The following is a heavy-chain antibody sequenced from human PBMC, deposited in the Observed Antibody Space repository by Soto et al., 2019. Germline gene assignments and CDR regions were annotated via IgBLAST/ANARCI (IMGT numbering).Heavy chain of an antibody. D-gene: IGHD1-26*01. V-gene: IGHV3-74*01. CDR2: INTDGSVT. Sequence: GGSLRLSCAGSGFTFSNFWMHWVRQAPGKGLVWVARINTDGSVTSHADSVKGRFTISRDNAKSTLYLQMTSLREEDSAIYYCARQTGLGATNYWGRGTLVTVSS. CDR3: ARQTGLGATNY. J-gene: IGHJ4*02. CDR1: GFTFSNFW.